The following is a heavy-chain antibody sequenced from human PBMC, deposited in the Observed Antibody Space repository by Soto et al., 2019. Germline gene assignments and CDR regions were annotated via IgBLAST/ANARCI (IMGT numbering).Heavy chain of an antibody. J-gene: IGHJ5*02. Sequence: EVQLVESGGGLVQPGGSLRLSCSASGFTFSSYSMSWVRQAPGRGLEWVSYISISSSTIYHADSVKGRFTISRDNAKNSLYLQMNSLRDEDTAVYYCARYVGRTGWFDPWGQGTLVTVSS. V-gene: IGHV3-48*02. CDR1: GFTFSSYS. CDR2: ISISSSTI. CDR3: ARYVGRTGWFDP. D-gene: IGHD5-12*01.